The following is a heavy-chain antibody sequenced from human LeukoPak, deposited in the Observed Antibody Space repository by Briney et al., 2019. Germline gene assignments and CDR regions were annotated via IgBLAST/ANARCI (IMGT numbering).Heavy chain of an antibody. J-gene: IGHJ4*02. CDR2: INHSGST. V-gene: IGHV4-34*01. Sequence: PSETLSLTCAVYGGPFSSYYWTCIRQAPGKGLEWIGEINHSGSTNYNPSLKSRVAISVDTSRDQFSLKLNSLTAADTAVYYCATFRWGVGFEYWGQGTLVTASS. CDR1: GGPFSSYY. D-gene: IGHD3-16*01. CDR3: ATFRWGVGFEY.